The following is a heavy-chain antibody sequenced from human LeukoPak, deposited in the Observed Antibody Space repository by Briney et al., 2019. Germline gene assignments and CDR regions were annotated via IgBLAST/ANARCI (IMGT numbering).Heavy chain of an antibody. V-gene: IGHV3-48*03. CDR1: GFTFSSYE. CDR2: ISSSGSTI. Sequence: GGSLRLSCAASGFTFSSYEMNWVRQAPGKGLEWVSYISSSGSTIYYADSVKGRFTISRDNAKNSLYLQMNSLRAEDTAVYYCARGPYDSSGYYPDCWGQGTRVTVSS. CDR3: ARGPYDSSGYYPDC. J-gene: IGHJ4*02. D-gene: IGHD3-22*01.